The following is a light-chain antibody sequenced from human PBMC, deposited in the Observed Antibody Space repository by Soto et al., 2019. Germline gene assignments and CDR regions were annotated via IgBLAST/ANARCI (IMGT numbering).Light chain of an antibody. Sequence: IVLTHPPAPLSASPAEGATLXYRASQSVSSNLAWYQQKPGQAPRILIYGASTRAYGIPARFSGSGAGTEVTLTISSLQSEDFAVYYYHQYNSWPGTFGQGTKVDI. CDR1: QSVSSN. V-gene: IGKV3-15*01. CDR3: HQYNSWPGT. J-gene: IGKJ1*01. CDR2: GAS.